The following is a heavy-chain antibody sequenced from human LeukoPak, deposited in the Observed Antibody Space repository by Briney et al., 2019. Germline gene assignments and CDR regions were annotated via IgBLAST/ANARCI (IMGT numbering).Heavy chain of an antibody. CDR3: AREVFPGGLLNTAFDH. Sequence: PVGSPRLSCEVPGFTVSLYWITWGCQGPGKGLEWVANINEGGSREWYVDSLKGRFTISRDNTKNSLYLQMNGLRVEDTAVYYCAREVFPGGLLNTAFDHWGEGVLVTVSS. CDR1: GFTVSLYW. V-gene: IGHV3-7*01. D-gene: IGHD2-8*02. CDR2: INEGGSRE. J-gene: IGHJ4*02.